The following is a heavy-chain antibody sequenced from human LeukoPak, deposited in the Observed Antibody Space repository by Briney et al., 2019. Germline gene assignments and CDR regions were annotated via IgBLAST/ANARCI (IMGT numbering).Heavy chain of an antibody. J-gene: IGHJ6*03. D-gene: IGHD3-22*01. CDR3: AKMPGSSGPWNYYRDV. CDR1: GFTFSSYA. Sequence: PGGSLTLSCAASGFTFSSYAINWVRQAPGKGLECVSSISGSGVSTNYADSVKGRFTISRDNSKNTLYLQMNSLRAEDTAVYYCAKMPGSSGPWNYYRDVCGKGTTVTVSS. V-gene: IGHV3-23*01. CDR2: ISGSGVST.